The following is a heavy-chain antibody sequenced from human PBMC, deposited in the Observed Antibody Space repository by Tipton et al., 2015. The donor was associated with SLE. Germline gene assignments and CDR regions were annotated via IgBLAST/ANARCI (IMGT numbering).Heavy chain of an antibody. CDR3: ARDGDI. CDR2: ISYDGSNK. Sequence: RSLRLSCAASGFTFSSYGMHWVSQAPGKGLEWVAVISYDGSNKYYGDSVKGRFTISRDKSKNTLYLQMNSLRAEDTAVYYCARDGDIWGQGTMVTVSS. V-gene: IGHV3-30*03. J-gene: IGHJ3*02. CDR1: GFTFSSYG.